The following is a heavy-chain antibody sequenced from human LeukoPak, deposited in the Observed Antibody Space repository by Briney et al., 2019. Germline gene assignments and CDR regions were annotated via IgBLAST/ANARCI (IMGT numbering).Heavy chain of an antibody. Sequence: GGPLRLSCAASGFTFSNAWMSWVRQAPGKGLEWVGRIKSKTDGGTTDYAAPVKGRFTISRDDSKNTLYLQMNSLKTEDTAVYYCTTDPQYCSGGSCYLYYFDYWGQGTLVTVSS. D-gene: IGHD2-15*01. CDR2: IKSKTDGGTT. V-gene: IGHV3-15*01. CDR1: GFTFSNAW. CDR3: TTDPQYCSGGSCYLYYFDY. J-gene: IGHJ4*02.